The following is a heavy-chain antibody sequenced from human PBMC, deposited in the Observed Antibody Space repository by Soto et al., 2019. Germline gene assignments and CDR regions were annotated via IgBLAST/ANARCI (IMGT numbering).Heavy chain of an antibody. CDR3: ARERDYYDSNYGMDV. D-gene: IGHD3-22*01. V-gene: IGHV4-31*03. J-gene: IGHJ6*02. CDR1: GGSISSGGYY. Sequence: TLSLTCTVSGGSISSGGYYWSWIRQHPGKGLEWIGYIYYSGSTYYNPSLKSRVTISVDTSKNQFSLKLSSVTAADTAVYYCARERDYYDSNYGMDVWGQGTTVTVSS. CDR2: IYYSGST.